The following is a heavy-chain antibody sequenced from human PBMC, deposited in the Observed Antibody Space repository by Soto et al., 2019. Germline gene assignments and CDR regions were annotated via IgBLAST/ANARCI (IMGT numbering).Heavy chain of an antibody. D-gene: IGHD3-3*01. CDR2: ISYDGSNK. V-gene: IGHV3-30*18. J-gene: IGHJ6*02. Sequence: GGSLRLSCAASGFTFSSYGMHWVRQAPGKGLEWVAVISYDGSNKYYADSVKGRFTISRDNSKNTLYLQMNSLRAEDTAVYYCAKDSRITIFGVATSHYYYGMDVWGQGTTVTVSS. CDR3: AKDSRITIFGVATSHYYYGMDV. CDR1: GFTFSSYG.